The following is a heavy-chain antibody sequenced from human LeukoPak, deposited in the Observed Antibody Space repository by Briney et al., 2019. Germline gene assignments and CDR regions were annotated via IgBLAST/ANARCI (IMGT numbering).Heavy chain of an antibody. CDR1: GGTFSSYA. CDR3: ARDGDYYIDY. Sequence: ASVKVSCKASGGTFSSYAISWVRQAPGQGLEWMRRIIPIFGTANYAQKFQGRVTITADKSTSTAYMELSSLRSEDTAVYYCARDGDYYIDYWGQGTLVTVSS. D-gene: IGHD4-17*01. J-gene: IGHJ4*02. CDR2: IIPIFGTA. V-gene: IGHV1-69*06.